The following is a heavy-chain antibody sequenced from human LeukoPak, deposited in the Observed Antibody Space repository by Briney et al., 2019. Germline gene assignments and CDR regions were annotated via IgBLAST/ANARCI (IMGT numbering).Heavy chain of an antibody. CDR2: IIPIFGTA. J-gene: IGHJ3*02. V-gene: IGHV1-69*05. CDR1: VGTFSSYA. Sequence: ASVKVSCKASVGTFSSYAISWVRQAPGQGLEWMGRIIPIFGTANYAQKFQGRVTITTDESTSTAYMEPSSLRSEDTAVYYCARDWDDFPERHAFDIWGQGTMVTVSS. D-gene: IGHD3-3*01. CDR3: ARDWDDFPERHAFDI.